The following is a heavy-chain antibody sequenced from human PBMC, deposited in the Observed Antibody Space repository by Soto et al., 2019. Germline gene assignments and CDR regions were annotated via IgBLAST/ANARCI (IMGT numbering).Heavy chain of an antibody. CDR1: GFTFSSYE. CDR2: ISSSGSTI. J-gene: IGHJ4*02. Sequence: EVQLVESGGGLVQPGGSLRLSCAASGFTFSSYEMNWVRQAPGKGLEWVSYISSSGSTIYYADSVKGRFTISRDNAKNSLYLQMNSLRAEDTAVYYCAREHGSGWEEGDDYWGQGTLVTVSS. V-gene: IGHV3-48*03. CDR3: AREHGSGWEEGDDY. D-gene: IGHD6-19*01.